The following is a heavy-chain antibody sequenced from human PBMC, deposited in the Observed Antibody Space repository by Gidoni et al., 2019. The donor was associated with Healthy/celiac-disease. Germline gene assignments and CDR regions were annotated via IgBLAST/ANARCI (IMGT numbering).Heavy chain of an antibody. Sequence: EVQLVESGGGLVQPGGSLRLSCAASGFTVSRNYMSWVRQAPGKGLGWVSFIYCGCSQSYADPVKGILPHSSYNSQNPLSLQMNSLRAGDTAVFFCAGGGGDWGYFDYWGQGTLVTVSS. D-gene: IGHD7-27*01. V-gene: IGHV3-66*01. CDR1: GFTVSRNY. CDR3: AGGGGDWGYFDY. CDR2: IYCGCSQ. J-gene: IGHJ4*02.